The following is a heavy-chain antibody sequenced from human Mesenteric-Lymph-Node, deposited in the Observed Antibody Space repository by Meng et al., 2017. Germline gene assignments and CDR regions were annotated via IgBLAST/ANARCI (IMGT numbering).Heavy chain of an antibody. V-gene: IGHV3-74*03. Sequence: GESLKISCAASGFTFSNYWMYWVRQVPGKGLVCVSRITSDGTTAYADAVKGRFTISRDNAKNTLYLQMNSLRAEDAAVYYCARIPAGAGEKGDWGQGTLVTVSS. J-gene: IGHJ4*02. CDR3: ARIPAGAGEKGD. CDR2: ITSDGTTA. CDR1: GFTFSNYW. D-gene: IGHD7-27*01.